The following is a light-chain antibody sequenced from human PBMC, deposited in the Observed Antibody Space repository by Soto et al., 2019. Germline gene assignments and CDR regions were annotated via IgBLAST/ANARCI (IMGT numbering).Light chain of an antibody. J-gene: IGLJ3*02. CDR3: SSYAGSNNWV. CDR2: EVT. V-gene: IGLV2-8*01. CDR1: SSDVGDYNY. Sequence: QSVLTQPPSAPGSPGQSVTISCTGTSSDVGDYNYVSWYQQHPGKAPKLMIYEVTKRPSGVPDRFSGSKSGNTASLTVSGLQAEDEADYYCSSYAGSNNWVFGGGTKLTVL.